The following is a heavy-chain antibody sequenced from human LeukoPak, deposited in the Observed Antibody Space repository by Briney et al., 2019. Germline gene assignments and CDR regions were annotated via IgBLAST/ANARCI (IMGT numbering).Heavy chain of an antibody. D-gene: IGHD1-7*01. J-gene: IGHJ4*02. CDR1: GYTFTSYG. Sequence: ASVKVSCKASGYTFTSYGISWVRQAPGQGLEWMGWISAYNGNTNYAQKLQGRVTMTTDTSTSTAYMELRSLRSDDTALYYCARGGPFWNSGVNFDYWGQGTLVTVSS. CDR2: ISAYNGNT. V-gene: IGHV1-18*01. CDR3: ARGGPFWNSGVNFDY.